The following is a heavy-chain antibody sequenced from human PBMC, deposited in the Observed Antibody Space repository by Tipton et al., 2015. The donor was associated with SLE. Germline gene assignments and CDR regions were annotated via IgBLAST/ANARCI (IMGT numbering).Heavy chain of an antibody. V-gene: IGHV3-74*01. CDR3: AKDQEFYYDSSGRGGSFDN. J-gene: IGHJ4*02. CDR1: GFTFSSYW. D-gene: IGHD3-22*01. Sequence: SLRLSCAASGFTFSSYWMHWVRQAPGKGLVWVSRINSDGSSTSYADSVKGRFTISRDNAKNTLYLQMNSLRAEDTAVYYCAKDQEFYYDSSGRGGSFDNWGQGTLVTVSS. CDR2: INSDGSST.